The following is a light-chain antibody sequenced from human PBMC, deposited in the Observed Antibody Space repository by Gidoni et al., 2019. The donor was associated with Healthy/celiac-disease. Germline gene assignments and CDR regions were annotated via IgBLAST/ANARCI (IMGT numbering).Light chain of an antibody. CDR3: QSADSSGTLVV. CDR2: KDS. J-gene: IGLJ2*01. Sequence: SYALTQPPSVSVSPGQTARITCSGDALPKHYAYWYQQKPGQAPVLVIYKDSERPSGIPERFSGSSSGTTVTLTISGVQAEDEADYYCQSADSSGTLVVFGGGTKLTVL. CDR1: ALPKHY. V-gene: IGLV3-25*03.